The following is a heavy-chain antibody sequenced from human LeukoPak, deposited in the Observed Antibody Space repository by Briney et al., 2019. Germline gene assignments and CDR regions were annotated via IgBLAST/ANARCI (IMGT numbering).Heavy chain of an antibody. D-gene: IGHD6-13*01. CDR1: GGSINSYY. J-gene: IGHJ4*02. Sequence: PSETLSLTCTVSGGSINSYYWNWIRQPPGKGPEWIGYIYYSGSTNYSPSLKSRVTISVDTSKNQFSLKLTSVTAADTAIYYCARGWPSFDYWGQGTLVTVSS. V-gene: IGHV4-59*01. CDR3: ARGWPSFDY. CDR2: IYYSGST.